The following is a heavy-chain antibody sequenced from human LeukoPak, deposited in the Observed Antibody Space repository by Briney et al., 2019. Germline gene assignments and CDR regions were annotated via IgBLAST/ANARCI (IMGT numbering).Heavy chain of an antibody. J-gene: IGHJ1*01. D-gene: IGHD6-13*01. V-gene: IGHV3-49*03. Sequence: GGSLRLSCTASGFTFGDYAMSWFRQAPGKGLEWVGFIRGKTFGGTTEYAASVKGRFTISRDDSKSIAYLQMNSLKTEDTAVYYCTRLYSSSWYSPEYFQHWGQGTLVTVSS. CDR2: IRGKTFGGTT. CDR1: GFTFGDYA. CDR3: TRLYSSSWYSPEYFQH.